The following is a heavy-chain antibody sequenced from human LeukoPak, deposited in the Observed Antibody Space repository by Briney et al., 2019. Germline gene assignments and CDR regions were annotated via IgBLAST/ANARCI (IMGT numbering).Heavy chain of an antibody. V-gene: IGHV3-48*03. CDR2: ISSGGGGI. CDR1: GFTFSSYE. J-gene: IGHJ4*02. Sequence: GGSLRLSCAASGFTFSSYEMNWVRQAPGKGLEWVSYISSGGGGIFYADSVKGRFTISRDNAKNSLHLQINSLRAEDTAVYYCARDGASHPSIYYFDYWGQGTLVTASS. D-gene: IGHD4-17*01. CDR3: ARDGASHPSIYYFDY.